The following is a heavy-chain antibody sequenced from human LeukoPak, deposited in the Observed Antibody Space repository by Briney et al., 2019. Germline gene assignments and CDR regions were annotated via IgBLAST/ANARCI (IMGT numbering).Heavy chain of an antibody. J-gene: IGHJ4*02. CDR2: IYPSGRS. D-gene: IGHD3-10*01. CDR1: GGSISTDY. V-gene: IGHV4-4*09. Sequence: PSETLSLTCTVSGGSISTDYWNWIRQPPGKGLEWIGYIYPSGRSNYSPSLKSRVTISADTSKRQFSLKVTSVAAADTAVYYCASLYYGSGLAEDYWGQGILVTVSS. CDR3: ASLYYGSGLAEDY.